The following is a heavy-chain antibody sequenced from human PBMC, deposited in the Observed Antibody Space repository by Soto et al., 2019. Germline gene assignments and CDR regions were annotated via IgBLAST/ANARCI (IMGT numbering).Heavy chain of an antibody. CDR3: ARGEGYCSGGSCYRWFDP. Sequence: ASVKVSCKASGYTFTKYAMHWVRQAPGQRLEWMGWINAGNGNTKYSQKFQGRVTITRDTSASTAYMELSSLRSEDTAVYYCARGEGYCSGGSCYRWFDPWGQGTLVTVPQ. CDR1: GYTFTKYA. J-gene: IGHJ5*02. CDR2: INAGNGNT. D-gene: IGHD2-15*01. V-gene: IGHV1-3*01.